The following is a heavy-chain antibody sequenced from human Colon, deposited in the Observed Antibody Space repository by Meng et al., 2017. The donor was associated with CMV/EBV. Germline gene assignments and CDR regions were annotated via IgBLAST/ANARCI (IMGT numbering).Heavy chain of an antibody. CDR2: IYYSGST. CDR1: GGSISSGGYY. D-gene: IGHD5-24*01. Sequence: QVQLQESGPGLVKPSQTLSLTCLLSGGSISSGGYYWSWIRQHPGKGLEWIGYIYYSGSTYYNPSLKSRVTISVDTSKNQFSLKLSSVTAADTAVYYCARGPSRWLQFSFDYWGQGTLVTVAS. J-gene: IGHJ4*02. V-gene: IGHV4-31*03. CDR3: ARGPSRWLQFSFDY.